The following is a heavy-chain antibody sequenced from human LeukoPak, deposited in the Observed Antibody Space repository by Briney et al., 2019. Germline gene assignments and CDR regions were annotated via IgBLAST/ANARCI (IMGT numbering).Heavy chain of an antibody. J-gene: IGHJ6*03. CDR3: VRGNSGSYWGDSYYYMDV. CDR2: CNHRGSA. Sequence: SETLSLTCAVHGGTFNAYYLSWVRQSPGKGLQWIGECNHRGSAPYSPSLKSRVTISIDTSRSQVSLTLSSVTAADTAVYFCVRGNSGSYWGDSYYYMDVWGKGTTVTVSS. V-gene: IGHV4-34*01. CDR1: GGTFNAYY. D-gene: IGHD1-26*01.